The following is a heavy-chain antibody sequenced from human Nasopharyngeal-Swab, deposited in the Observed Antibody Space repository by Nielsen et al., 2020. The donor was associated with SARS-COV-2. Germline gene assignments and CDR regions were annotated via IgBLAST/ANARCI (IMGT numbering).Heavy chain of an antibody. CDR2: VTSSGSST. CDR3: ALPTWALRSFDLLLHF. D-gene: IGHD3-9*01. Sequence: GGSLRLSCAASGFAFSNYDMSWVRQAPGKGLEWVSTVTSSGSSTYYADSVKGRFTISRDNSKNTLYLQMGSLRAEDTAVYYCALPTWALRSFDLLLHFWGQGTVVTVSS. CDR1: GFAFSNYD. J-gene: IGHJ4*02. V-gene: IGHV3-23*01.